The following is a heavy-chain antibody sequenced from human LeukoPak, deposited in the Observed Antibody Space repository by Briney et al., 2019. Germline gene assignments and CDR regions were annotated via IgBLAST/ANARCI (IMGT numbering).Heavy chain of an antibody. V-gene: IGHV4-39*01. CDR1: GGSISSSSYY. Sequence: SETLSLTCTVSGGSISSSSYYWGWIRHPPGKGLEWIGSIYYSGSTYYNPSLKSRVAISVDTSKNQFSLKLSSVTAADTAVYYCARQRYSYGQGGYWRQGTLVTVSS. CDR2: IYYSGST. D-gene: IGHD5-18*01. CDR3: ARQRYSYGQGGY. J-gene: IGHJ4*02.